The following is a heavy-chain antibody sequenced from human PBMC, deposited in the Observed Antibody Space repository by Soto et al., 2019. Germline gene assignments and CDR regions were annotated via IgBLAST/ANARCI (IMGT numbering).Heavy chain of an antibody. Sequence: GGSLRLSCATSGFTFSSYAMSWVRQAPGKGLEWVSTISGSGGSTYYVDSVKGRFTISRDNSKNALYLQMNSLRAEDTAVYYCAKENAGPFDYWGQGTLVTVSS. D-gene: IGHD2-8*01. CDR2: ISGSGGST. CDR3: AKENAGPFDY. J-gene: IGHJ4*02. CDR1: GFTFSSYA. V-gene: IGHV3-23*01.